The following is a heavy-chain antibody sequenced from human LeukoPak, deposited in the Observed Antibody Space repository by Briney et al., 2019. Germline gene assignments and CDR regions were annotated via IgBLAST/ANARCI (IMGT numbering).Heavy chain of an antibody. Sequence: ASVTVSCKASGYTFTGYYMHWVRQAPGQGREWMGWINPNSGDTKYAQKFQGRVTMTTDTSIRTAYMELSRLTSDDTAVYYCATQRGSYLWGTDFDYWGQGTLVTVSS. CDR2: INPNSGDT. CDR1: GYTFTGYY. D-gene: IGHD3-16*01. J-gene: IGHJ4*02. V-gene: IGHV1-2*02. CDR3: ATQRGSYLWGTDFDY.